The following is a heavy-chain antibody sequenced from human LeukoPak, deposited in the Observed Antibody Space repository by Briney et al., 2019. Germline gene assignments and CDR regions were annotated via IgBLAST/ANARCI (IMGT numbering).Heavy chain of an antibody. CDR3: ARFSYSNPLDY. Sequence: GASVKVSCKASGYTFTGYYMHWVRQAPGQGLEWMGRINPNSGDTNYAQKFQGRVTMTRNTSISTAYMELSSLRSEDTAVYYCARFSYSNPLDYWGQGTLVTVSS. V-gene: IGHV1-2*06. D-gene: IGHD4-11*01. J-gene: IGHJ4*02. CDR2: INPNSGDT. CDR1: GYTFTGYY.